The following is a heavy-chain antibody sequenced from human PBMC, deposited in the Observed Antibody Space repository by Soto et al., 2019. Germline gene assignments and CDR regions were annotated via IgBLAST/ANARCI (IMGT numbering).Heavy chain of an antibody. V-gene: IGHV1-18*01. CDR1: GYTFTSYG. CDR2: ISAYNGNT. Sequence: QVQLVQSGAEVKKPGASVKVSCKASGYTFTSYGISWVRQAPGQGLEWMGWISAYNGNTNYAQKLQGRVTMTTDTSTSTAYMELRSLRSDDTAVYYCTRDPGADGRYYYHYAMDVWGQGTTVTVSS. CDR3: TRDPGADGRYYYHYAMDV. J-gene: IGHJ6*02.